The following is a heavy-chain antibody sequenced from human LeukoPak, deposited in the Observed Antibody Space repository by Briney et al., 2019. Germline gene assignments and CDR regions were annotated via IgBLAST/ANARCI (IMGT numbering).Heavy chain of an antibody. Sequence: AGGSLRLSCAASGFTFSDYYMSWTRQAPGKGLEWVSYISSSGSTIYYADSVKGRFTISRDNAKNSLYLQMNSLRAEDTAVYYCARMSARRQQLVRRYYYYYMDVWGKGTTVTISS. CDR3: ARMSARRQQLVRRYYYYYMDV. CDR1: GFTFSDYY. D-gene: IGHD6-13*01. CDR2: ISSSGSTI. V-gene: IGHV3-11*01. J-gene: IGHJ6*03.